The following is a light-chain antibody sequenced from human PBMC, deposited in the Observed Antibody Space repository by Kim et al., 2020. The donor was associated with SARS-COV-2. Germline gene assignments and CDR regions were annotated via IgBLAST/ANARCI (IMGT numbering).Light chain of an antibody. CDR3: QVWDSSTGV. CDR1: NIESKN. J-gene: IGLJ3*02. Sequence: SYELTQPLSVSVALGQTARITCGGHNIESKNVHWYQQKPGQAPVLVIYRDSNRPSGIPERFSGSNSGNTATLTISRAQVGDEADYYCQVWDSSTGVFGGGTQLTVL. V-gene: IGLV3-9*01. CDR2: RDS.